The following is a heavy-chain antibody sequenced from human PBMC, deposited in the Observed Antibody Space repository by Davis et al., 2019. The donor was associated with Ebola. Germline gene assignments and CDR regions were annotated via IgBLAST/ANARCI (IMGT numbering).Heavy chain of an antibody. CDR1: GFLFNDAW. Sequence: PGGSLRLSCAASGFLFNDAWMSWVRQAPGKGLQWVVCTMSIGEGGTTAFAAPVNGRFAISRDDSTDILYLEMNSLKTEDTAVYYCTMGEDLTDFGLDVWGQGTAVTVSS. V-gene: IGHV3-15*01. D-gene: IGHD3-16*01. CDR2: TMSIGEGGTT. CDR3: TMGEDLTDFGLDV. J-gene: IGHJ6*02.